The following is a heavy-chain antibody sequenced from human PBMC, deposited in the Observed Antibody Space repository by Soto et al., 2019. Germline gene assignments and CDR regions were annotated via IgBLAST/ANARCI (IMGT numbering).Heavy chain of an antibody. Sequence: GGSLRLSCVASGFTFGSYAMSWVRQAPGRGLDWVSAISEGGGSTFYADSVKGRYTISRDNSENTLYLQMNGLRGEDSAVYYCARQRGYCSSGNCYFDYWGQGTLVTVSS. V-gene: IGHV3-23*01. CDR2: ISEGGGST. D-gene: IGHD2-15*01. CDR3: ARQRGYCSSGNCYFDY. J-gene: IGHJ4*02. CDR1: GFTFGSYA.